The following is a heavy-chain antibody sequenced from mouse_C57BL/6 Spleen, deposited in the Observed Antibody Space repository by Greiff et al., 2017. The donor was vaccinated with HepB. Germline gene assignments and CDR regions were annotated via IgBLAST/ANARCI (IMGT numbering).Heavy chain of an antibody. CDR1: GFTFSDYG. V-gene: IGHV5-17*01. CDR2: ISSGSSTI. J-gene: IGHJ4*01. Sequence: EVKVVESGGGLVKPGGSLKLSCAASGFTFSDYGMHWVRQAPEKGLEWVAYISSGSSTIYYADTVKGRFTISRDNAKNTLFLQITSLRSEDTAMYYCATGIYYDYDDGYAMDDWGQGTSVTVSS. D-gene: IGHD2-4*01. CDR3: ATGIYYDYDDGYAMDD.